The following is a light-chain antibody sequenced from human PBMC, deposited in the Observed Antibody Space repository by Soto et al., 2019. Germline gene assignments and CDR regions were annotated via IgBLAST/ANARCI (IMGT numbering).Light chain of an antibody. V-gene: IGKV3-11*01. CDR2: DAS. Sequence: EIVLTQSPATLSLSPGESATLSCMASQSVSSYLAWYQQKPGQAPRLLIYDASNRATGIPARFSGSGSGTDFTLTISSLEPEDFAVYYCQQRINWPITFGQGTRLEIK. CDR1: QSVSSY. J-gene: IGKJ5*01. CDR3: QQRINWPIT.